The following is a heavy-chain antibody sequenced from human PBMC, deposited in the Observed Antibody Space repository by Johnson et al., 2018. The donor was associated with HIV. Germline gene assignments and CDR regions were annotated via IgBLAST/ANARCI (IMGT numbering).Heavy chain of an antibody. CDR2: IKSTTDGGTT. CDR3: ARDQGVWAARPEDAFDV. D-gene: IGHD6-6*01. V-gene: IGHV3-15*07. CDR1: GFTFNNAW. Sequence: VQLVESGGDLVKPGVSLRLSCAASGFTFNNAWMNWVRQTPGKGLEWVGRIKSTTDGGTTDYAAPVKGRFTISRDDSRNSLYLQINSLRVEDTAVYYCARDQGVWAARPEDAFDVWGQGTMVTVSS. J-gene: IGHJ3*01.